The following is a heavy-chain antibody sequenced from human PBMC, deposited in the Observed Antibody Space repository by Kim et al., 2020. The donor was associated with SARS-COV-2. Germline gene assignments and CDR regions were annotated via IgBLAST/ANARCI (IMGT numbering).Heavy chain of an antibody. CDR3: ARERVMGTKLRFLEWLDAFDI. V-gene: IGHV1-69*13. D-gene: IGHD3-3*01. CDR1: GGTFSSYA. Sequence: SVKVSCKASGGTFSSYAISWVRQAPGQGLEWMGGIIPIFGTANYAQKFQGRVTITADESTSTAYMELSSLRSEDTAVYYCARERVMGTKLRFLEWLDAFDIWGQGTMVTVSS. J-gene: IGHJ3*02. CDR2: IIPIFGTA.